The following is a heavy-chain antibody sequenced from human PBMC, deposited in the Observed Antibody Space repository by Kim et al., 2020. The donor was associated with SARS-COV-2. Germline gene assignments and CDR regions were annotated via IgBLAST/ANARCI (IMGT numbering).Heavy chain of an antibody. J-gene: IGHJ5*02. CDR1: GGTFSSYA. CDR2: IIPILGIA. CDR3: ARAHCSSTSCYSWFDP. Sequence: SVKVSCKASGGTFSSYAISWVRQAPGQGLEWMGRIIPILGIANYAQKFQGRVTITADKSTSTAYMELSSLRSEDTAVYYCARAHCSSTSCYSWFDPWGQGTLVTVSS. D-gene: IGHD2-2*01. V-gene: IGHV1-69*04.